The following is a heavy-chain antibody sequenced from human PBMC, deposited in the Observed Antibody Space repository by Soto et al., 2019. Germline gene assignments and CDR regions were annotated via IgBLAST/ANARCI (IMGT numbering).Heavy chain of an antibody. Sequence: PGGSMRLSCAASGFTFSSYAMSWVRQAPGKGLEWVSAISGSGGSTYYADSVKGRFTISRDNSKNTLYLQMNSLRAEDTAVYYCAKDTAGSGSYGFNWFDPWGQGTLVTVSS. J-gene: IGHJ5*02. CDR1: GFTFSSYA. D-gene: IGHD3-10*01. V-gene: IGHV3-23*01. CDR2: ISGSGGST. CDR3: AKDTAGSGSYGFNWFDP.